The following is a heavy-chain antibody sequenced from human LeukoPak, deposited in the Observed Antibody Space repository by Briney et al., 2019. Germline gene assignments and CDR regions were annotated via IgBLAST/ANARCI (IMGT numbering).Heavy chain of an antibody. Sequence: ASVKVSCKASGYSFTGYYIHWVRQAPGQGLEWMGWINPNSGGTNYAQKFQGRVSMTRDTSISTTYMELSRLRSDDTAVYYCARVKGYYFDYWGQGTLVTVSS. CDR2: INPNSGGT. CDR3: ARVKGYYFDY. V-gene: IGHV1-2*02. CDR1: GYSFTGYY. J-gene: IGHJ4*02.